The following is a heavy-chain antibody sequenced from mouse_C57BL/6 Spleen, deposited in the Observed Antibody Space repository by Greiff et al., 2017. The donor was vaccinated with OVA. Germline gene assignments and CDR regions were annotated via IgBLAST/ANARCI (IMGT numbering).Heavy chain of an antibody. V-gene: IGHV1-50*01. CDR2: IDPADSYT. D-gene: IGHD1-3*01. CDR1: GYTFTSYW. Sequence: VQLQQPGAELVKPGASVKLSCKASGYTFTSYWMQWVKQRPGQGLEWIGDIDPADSYTNYNQKFKGKATLTVDTSSSTAYMQLSSLTSEDSAVYYCARRNNDYAMDYWGQGTSVTVSS. J-gene: IGHJ4*01. CDR3: ARRNNDYAMDY.